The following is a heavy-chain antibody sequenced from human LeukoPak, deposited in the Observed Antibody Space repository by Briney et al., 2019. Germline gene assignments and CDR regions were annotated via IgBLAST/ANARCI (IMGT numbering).Heavy chain of an antibody. D-gene: IGHD1-14*01. V-gene: IGHV1-18*01. CDR1: GYTFTSYG. J-gene: IGHJ6*03. CDR3: ATGGRYVTHRPGYYYYMDV. CDR2: ISAYNGNT. Sequence: GASVKVSCKASGYTFTSYGISWVRQAPGQGLEGMGWISAYNGNTNYAQKLQGRVTMTTDTSTSTAYMELRSLRSDDTAVYYCATGGRYVTHRPGYYYYMDVWGKGTTVTVSS.